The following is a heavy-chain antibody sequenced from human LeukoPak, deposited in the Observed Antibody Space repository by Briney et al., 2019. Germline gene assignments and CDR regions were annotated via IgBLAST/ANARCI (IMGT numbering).Heavy chain of an antibody. J-gene: IGHJ5*02. CDR3: APNWFDP. CDR2: ISSDGSTI. V-gene: IGHV3-74*01. CDR1: GFTFRSYR. Sequence: GGSLRLSCAASGFTFRSYRMHWVRQAPGKGLVWVPRISSDGSTINYADTVKGRFTISRDNVNNTLYLQINSLRAEDTAVYYCAPNWFDPWGQGTLVTVSS.